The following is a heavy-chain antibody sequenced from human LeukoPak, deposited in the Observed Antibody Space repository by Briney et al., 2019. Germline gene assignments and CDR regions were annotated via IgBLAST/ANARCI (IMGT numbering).Heavy chain of an antibody. CDR2: IYYSGST. CDR1: GGSISSSSYY. Sequence: SETLSLTCTVSGGSISSSSYYWGWIRQPPGKGLEWIGSIYYSGSTYYNPSLKSRVTISVDTSKNQFSLKLNSVTAADTAVYYCAGGSSAYSEDYWGQGTLVTVSS. CDR3: AGGSSAYSEDY. D-gene: IGHD3-16*01. V-gene: IGHV4-39*07. J-gene: IGHJ4*02.